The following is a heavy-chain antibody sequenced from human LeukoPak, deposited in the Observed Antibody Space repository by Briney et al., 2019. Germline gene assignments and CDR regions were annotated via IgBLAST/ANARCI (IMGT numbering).Heavy chain of an antibody. CDR1: GGSISSGDYY. D-gene: IGHD3-22*01. CDR2: IYYSGST. V-gene: IGHV4-30-4*08. Sequence: SQTLSLTCTVSGGSISSGDYYWSWIRQPPGKGLEWIGYIYYSGSTYYNPSLKSRVTISVDTSKNQFSLKLSSVTAADTAVYYCAMGQYYYDSSGSWNDYWGQGTLVTVSS. CDR3: AMGQYYYDSSGSWNDY. J-gene: IGHJ4*02.